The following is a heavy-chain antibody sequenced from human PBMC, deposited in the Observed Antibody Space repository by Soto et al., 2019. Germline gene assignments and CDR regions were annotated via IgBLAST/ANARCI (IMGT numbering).Heavy chain of an antibody. CDR1: GFIFSNYN. CDR3: ASGGLRYYYFDY. CDR2: ITSSSGYM. V-gene: IGHV3-21*01. D-gene: IGHD3-10*01. Sequence: GESLKISCAASGFIFSNYNMNWVRQPPGKGLEWVASITSSSGYMYYADSMKGRFTISRDNAKNSLFLQMDSLTAEDTAVYFCASGGLRYYYFDYWGQGALVTVSS. J-gene: IGHJ4*02.